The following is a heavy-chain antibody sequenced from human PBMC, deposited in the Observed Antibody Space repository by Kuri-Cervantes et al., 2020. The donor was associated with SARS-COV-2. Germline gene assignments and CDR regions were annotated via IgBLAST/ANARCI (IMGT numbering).Heavy chain of an antibody. CDR1: GYSISGGYY. CDR3: ARHKVATIEEYYFDY. V-gene: IGHV4-38-2*01. Sequence: SQTLSLTCAVSGYSISGGYYWGWIRQPPGKGLEWIGSISHSGSTYYNPSLKSRVTISVDTSKNQFSLKLSSVTAADTAVYYCARHKVATIEEYYFDYWGQGTLVTVSS. J-gene: IGHJ4*02. CDR2: ISHSGST. D-gene: IGHD5-12*01.